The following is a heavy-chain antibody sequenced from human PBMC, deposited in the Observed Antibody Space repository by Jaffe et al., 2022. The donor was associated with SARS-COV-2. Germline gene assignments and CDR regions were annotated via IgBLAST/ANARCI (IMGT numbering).Heavy chain of an antibody. CDR3: ARDQFSPGVAPLFYNGMDV. CDR1: GDTFNSYT. J-gene: IGHJ6*02. Sequence: QVQLVQSGAEVKKPGSSVKVSCKAPGDTFNSYTISWVRQAPGQGLEWMGRVIPILGTTNYAQKFQGRVTITADKSTSTAYMELSSLRSEDTAVYYCARDQFSPGVAPLFYNGMDVWGQGTTVTVSS. V-gene: IGHV1-69*08. D-gene: IGHD3-3*01. CDR2: VIPILGTT.